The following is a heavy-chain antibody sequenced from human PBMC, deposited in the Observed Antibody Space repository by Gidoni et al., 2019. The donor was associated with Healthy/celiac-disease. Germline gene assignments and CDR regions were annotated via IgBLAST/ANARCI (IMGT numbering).Heavy chain of an antibody. Sequence: EVQLVESGGGVVQPGGSLRLSCAASGFTFSNAWMSWVRQAPGKGLEWVGRIKSKTDGGTTDYAAPVKGRFTISIDDSKNTLYLQMNSLKTGDTAVYYCTTTTPGTTGTTLLDYWGQGTLVTVSS. CDR1: GFTFSNAW. CDR3: TTTTPGTTGTTLLDY. V-gene: IGHV3-15*01. J-gene: IGHJ4*02. CDR2: IKSKTDGGTT. D-gene: IGHD1-1*01.